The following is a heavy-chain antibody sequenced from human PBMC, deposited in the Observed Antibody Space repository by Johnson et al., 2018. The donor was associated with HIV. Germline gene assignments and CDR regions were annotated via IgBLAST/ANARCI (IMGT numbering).Heavy chain of an antibody. CDR3: ARDGESQQLPLGDAFDI. Sequence: VQLVESGGGLVQPGGSLRLSCAASGFTFGRHDMHWVRQFTGKGLEWVSSIATAGDTYHPGSVKGRLSMSRDSASNSLYLQMNNLRVEDTAVYYCARDGESQQLPLGDAFDIWGQGTMVTVSS. CDR2: IATAGDT. CDR1: GFTFGRHD. J-gene: IGHJ3*02. D-gene: IGHD6-13*01. V-gene: IGHV3-13*01.